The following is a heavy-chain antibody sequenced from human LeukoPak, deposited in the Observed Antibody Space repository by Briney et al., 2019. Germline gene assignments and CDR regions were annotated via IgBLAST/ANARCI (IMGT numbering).Heavy chain of an antibody. Sequence: ASVKVSCKASGGTFSSYAISWVRQAPGQGLEWMGGIIPIFGTANYAQKFQGRVTITTDESTSTAYMELSSLRSEDTAVYYCARDRIPYPFGNARRGPFDYWGQGTLVTVFS. J-gene: IGHJ4*02. CDR2: IIPIFGTA. CDR1: GGTFSSYA. V-gene: IGHV1-69*05. CDR3: ARDRIPYPFGNARRGPFDY. D-gene: IGHD4-23*01.